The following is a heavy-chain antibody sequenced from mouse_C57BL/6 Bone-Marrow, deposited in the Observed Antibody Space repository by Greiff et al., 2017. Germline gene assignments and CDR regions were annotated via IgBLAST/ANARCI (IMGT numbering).Heavy chain of an antibody. J-gene: IGHJ2*01. V-gene: IGHV5-6*02. Sequence: EVMLVESGGDLVKPGGSLKLSCAASGFTFSSYGMSWVRQTPDKRLEWVATISSGGSYTYYPDSVKGRFTSSRDNAKNTLYLQMSSLKSEDTAMYYCARLCFFDYWGQGTTLTVSS. CDR1: GFTFSSYG. CDR2: ISSGGSYT. CDR3: ARLCFFDY.